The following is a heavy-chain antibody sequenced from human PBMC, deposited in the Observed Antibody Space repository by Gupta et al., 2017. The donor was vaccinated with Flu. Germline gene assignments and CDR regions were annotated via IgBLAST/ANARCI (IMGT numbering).Heavy chain of an antibody. V-gene: IGHV4-31*03. J-gene: IGHJ4*02. CDR3: ARDNRVRSYYFDY. CDR1: GGSISSGGYY. Sequence: QVQLQESGPGLVKPSQTLSLTCTVPGGSISSGGYYWSWIRQHPGKGLEWIGYIYYSGSTYYNPSLKSRVTISVDTSKNQFSLKLSSVTAADTAVYYCARDNRVRSYYFDYWGQGTLVTVSS. CDR2: IYYSGST.